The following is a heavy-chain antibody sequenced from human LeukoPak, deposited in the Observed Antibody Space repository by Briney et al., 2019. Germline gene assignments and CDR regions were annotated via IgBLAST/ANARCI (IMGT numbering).Heavy chain of an antibody. CDR3: AKEVGVTRVEPY. V-gene: IGHV3-74*01. Sequence: GGSLRLSCAASGFTFSSYWMHWVRQAPGKGLVWVSRINPDGTSTNYADSVKGRFTISRDNAKNTVDLQMNSLRPEDTAMYYCAKEVGVTRVEPYWGQGTLVTVSS. D-gene: IGHD1-26*01. CDR2: INPDGTST. J-gene: IGHJ4*02. CDR1: GFTFSSYW.